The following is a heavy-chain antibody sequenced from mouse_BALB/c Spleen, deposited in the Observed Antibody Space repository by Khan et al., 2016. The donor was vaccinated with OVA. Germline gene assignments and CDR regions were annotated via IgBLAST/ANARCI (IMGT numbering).Heavy chain of an antibody. J-gene: IGHJ2*01. Sequence: VELVESGGGLVRPGGSLKLSCAASAFDFSYYDMSWVRQTPERRLEWVAYISSGGGGTSYPDTVKGRFPISRDNAKNTLYLQMSSLKSEDTAIYYCARGYYYLDYWGQGTTLTVSS. CDR1: AFDFSYYD. CDR2: ISSGGGGT. V-gene: IGHV5-12-1*01. D-gene: IGHD2-3*01. CDR3: ARGYYYLDY.